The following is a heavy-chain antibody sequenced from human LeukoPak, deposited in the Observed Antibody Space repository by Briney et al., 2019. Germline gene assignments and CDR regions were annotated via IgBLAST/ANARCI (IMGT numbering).Heavy chain of an antibody. CDR3: ARWWLRQDAFDI. V-gene: IGHV1-18*01. J-gene: IGHJ3*02. Sequence: ASVKVSCKASGYTFTSYGISWVRQAPGQGLEWMGWISTYNGNTNYAQKLQGRVTMTTDTSTSTAYMELRSLRSDDTAVYYCARWWLRQDAFDIWGQGTMVTASA. CDR2: ISTYNGNT. D-gene: IGHD5-12*01. CDR1: GYTFTSYG.